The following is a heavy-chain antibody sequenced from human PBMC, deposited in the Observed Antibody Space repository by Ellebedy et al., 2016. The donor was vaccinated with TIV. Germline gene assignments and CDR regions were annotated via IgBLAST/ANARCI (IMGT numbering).Heavy chain of an antibody. J-gene: IGHJ4*02. CDR2: INHSGST. D-gene: IGHD3-10*01. CDR1: GGSFSGYD. V-gene: IGHV4-34*01. CDR3: ARGALVWFGELLLDY. Sequence: SETLSLTXAVYGGSFSGYDWSWIPQSPGKGLEWIGEINHSGSTNYNPSLKSRVTMSVDTSKNQFSLKLSSVTAADTAVYYCARGALVWFGELLLDYWGQGTLVTVSS.